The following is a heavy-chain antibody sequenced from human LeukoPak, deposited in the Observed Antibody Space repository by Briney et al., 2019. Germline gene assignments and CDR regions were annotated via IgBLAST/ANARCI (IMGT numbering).Heavy chain of an antibody. CDR3: ARADYDYVWGSDLGFDY. Sequence: SVKVSCKASGGTFSSYAISWVRQAPGQGLEWMGRIIPILGIANYAQKFQGRVTITADKSTSTAYMELSSLRSEETAVYYCARADYDYVWGSDLGFDYWGQGTLVTVSS. V-gene: IGHV1-69*04. D-gene: IGHD3-16*02. CDR1: GGTFSSYA. CDR2: IIPILGIA. J-gene: IGHJ4*02.